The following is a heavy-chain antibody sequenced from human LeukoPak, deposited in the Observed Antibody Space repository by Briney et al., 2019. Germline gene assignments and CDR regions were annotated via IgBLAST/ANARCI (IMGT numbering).Heavy chain of an antibody. V-gene: IGHV3-23*01. CDR2: ISDTGATT. CDR3: AKDTSIGRYCTNGVCSPFDY. Sequence: GGSLRLSCAGSGFTFSSYAMSWVRQAPGKGLEWVSAISDTGATTYDADSVKGRFTISRDNSRSSLYLQMNSLRAEDTALYYCAKDTSIGRYCTNGVCSPFDYWGQGTLVTVSS. D-gene: IGHD2-8*01. CDR1: GFTFSSYA. J-gene: IGHJ4*02.